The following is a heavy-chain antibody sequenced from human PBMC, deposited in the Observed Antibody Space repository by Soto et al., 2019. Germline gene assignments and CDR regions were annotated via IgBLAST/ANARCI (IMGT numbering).Heavy chain of an antibody. Sequence: ASVKVSCKASGYTFTNYYIHWVRQAPGQGLEWMGIINPSSGSTSYAQKFQGRVTMTRDTSTSTVYMELSSLRSEDTAMYYCAREVERGSSYGYLEYWGQGTLVTVSS. CDR2: INPSSGST. D-gene: IGHD5-18*01. CDR3: AREVERGSSYGYLEY. CDR1: GYTFTNYY. J-gene: IGHJ4*02. V-gene: IGHV1-46*01.